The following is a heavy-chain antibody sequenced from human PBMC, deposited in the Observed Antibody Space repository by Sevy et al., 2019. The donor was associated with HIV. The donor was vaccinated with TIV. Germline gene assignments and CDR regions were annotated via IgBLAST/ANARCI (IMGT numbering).Heavy chain of an antibody. CDR3: ARRDGNGYGQFDY. D-gene: IGHD3-22*01. J-gene: IGHJ4*02. CDR1: GYSFTHYW. Sequence: GGSLKISCKGSGYSFTHYWIGWVRQMPGKGLEWMGIIYPGDSDTKYGPSFQGQVSFSAEKSISTAYLQWSSLNASDAATYYCARRDGNGYGQFDYWGQGTLVTVSS. CDR2: IYPGDSDT. V-gene: IGHV5-51*01.